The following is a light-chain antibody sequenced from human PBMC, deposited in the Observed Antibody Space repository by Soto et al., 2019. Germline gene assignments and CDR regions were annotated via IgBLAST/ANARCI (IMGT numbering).Light chain of an antibody. CDR2: EAS. J-gene: IGKJ4*01. CDR1: HSISKW. V-gene: IGKV1-5*03. Sequence: DIQMTQSPPTLSASVGDRVTITCRASHSISKWLAWYQQKSGKAPKLLIYEASSLKSGVPSRFSGSGSGTEFTLTINILQTDAVATYYCQQYDTFLTFGGGTRLALK. CDR3: QQYDTFLT.